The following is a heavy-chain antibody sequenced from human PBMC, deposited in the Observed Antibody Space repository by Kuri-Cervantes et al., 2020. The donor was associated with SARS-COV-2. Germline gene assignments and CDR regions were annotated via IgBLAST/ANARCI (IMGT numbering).Heavy chain of an antibody. CDR2: IRQDGGDH. Sequence: GESLKISCVASGFTFGHFWMTWVRQAPGKGLEWVANIRQDGGDHYYVESVEGRFIISRDNARNSLFLEMKSVRAEDTAVYYCARQVLTMAGWIDSWRQGTLVTVSS. D-gene: IGHD6-19*01. CDR3: ARQVLTMAGWIDS. V-gene: IGHV3-7*05. CDR1: GFTFGHFW. J-gene: IGHJ5*01.